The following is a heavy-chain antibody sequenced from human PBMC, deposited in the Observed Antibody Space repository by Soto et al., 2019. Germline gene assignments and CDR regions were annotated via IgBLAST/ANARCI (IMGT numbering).Heavy chain of an antibody. D-gene: IGHD1-26*01. Sequence: EVQLVESGGGLVQPGGSLRLSCAASGFTFSSYWMHWVRQVPGKGLVWVSHIDSDGNSKTYADSVKGRFTISRDNAKNTVYLQMNSLRAEDPAVYYCVRDDVGVGIDYWGQGTLVTVSS. V-gene: IGHV3-74*03. CDR2: IDSDGNSK. J-gene: IGHJ4*02. CDR1: GFTFSSYW. CDR3: VRDDVGVGIDY.